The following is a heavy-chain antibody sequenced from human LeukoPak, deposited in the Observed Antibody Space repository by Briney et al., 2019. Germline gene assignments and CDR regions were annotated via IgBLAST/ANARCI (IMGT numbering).Heavy chain of an antibody. CDR1: GYSFTSYW. CDR3: ATGELLWFGPSGPLDY. D-gene: IGHD3-10*01. Sequence: NRGESLKISCKGSGYSFTSYWIGWVRQMPGKGLEWMGIMQPGDSDTRYSPSFQGQVTISADKSISTAYLQWSSLKASDTAMYYCATGELLWFGPSGPLDYWGQGTLVTVSS. V-gene: IGHV5-51*01. J-gene: IGHJ4*02. CDR2: MQPGDSDT.